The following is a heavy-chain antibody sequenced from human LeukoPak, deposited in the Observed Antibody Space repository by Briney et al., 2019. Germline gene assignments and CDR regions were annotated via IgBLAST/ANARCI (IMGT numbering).Heavy chain of an antibody. CDR3: ARHRESTSYSPFDY. CDR1: GYSISSGYY. CDR2: IYYSGST. D-gene: IGHD2-21*01. Sequence: SETLSLTCTVSGYSISSGYYWGWIRQPPGKGPEWIGSIYYSGSTYYNPSLKSRVTISVDTSKNQFPLKLSSVTAADTAVYYCARHRESTSYSPFDYWGQGTLVTVSS. J-gene: IGHJ4*02. V-gene: IGHV4-38-2*02.